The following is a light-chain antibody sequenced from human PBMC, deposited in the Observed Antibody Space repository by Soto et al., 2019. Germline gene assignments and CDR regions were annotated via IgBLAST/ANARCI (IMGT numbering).Light chain of an antibody. CDR1: QSIGSS. CDR2: DAS. J-gene: IGKJ3*01. Sequence: DIRMTQSPSSLSASVGDRVTITCRASQSIGSSLSWYQQKPGKAPSLLISDASSLQSGVPSRFSGSGSGTDFTLAISSLQPEDFGTYYCQLSSSTPTFGPGTKVHIK. CDR3: QLSSSTPT. V-gene: IGKV1-39*01.